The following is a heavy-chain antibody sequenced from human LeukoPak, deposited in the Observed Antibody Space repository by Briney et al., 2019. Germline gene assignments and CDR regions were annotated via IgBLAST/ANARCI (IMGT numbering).Heavy chain of an antibody. CDR2: ISGSGGST. V-gene: IGHV3-23*01. J-gene: IGHJ4*02. CDR3: AKDSTPLYGSGSYGFDY. Sequence: GGSLRLSCAASGFTFSSYGMSWVRQAPGKGLEWVSAISGSGGSTYYADSVKGRFTISRDNSTNTLYLQMNSLRAEDTAVYYCAKDSTPLYGSGSYGFDYWGQGTLVTVSS. D-gene: IGHD3-10*01. CDR1: GFTFSSYG.